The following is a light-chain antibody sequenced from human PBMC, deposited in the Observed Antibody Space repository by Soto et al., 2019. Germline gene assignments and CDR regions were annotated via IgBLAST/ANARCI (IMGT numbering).Light chain of an antibody. CDR1: SSDVGGYNY. CDR2: DVS. Sequence: QAVLTQPASVSGSPGQSITISCTGTSSDVGGYNYVSWYQQHPGKAPKFMIYDVSNRPSGVSNRFSGSKSGNTASLTISGLQAEDEADYYCCSYTTSNTRQGVFGTGTKVTVL. J-gene: IGLJ1*01. CDR3: CSYTTSNTRQGV. V-gene: IGLV2-14*01.